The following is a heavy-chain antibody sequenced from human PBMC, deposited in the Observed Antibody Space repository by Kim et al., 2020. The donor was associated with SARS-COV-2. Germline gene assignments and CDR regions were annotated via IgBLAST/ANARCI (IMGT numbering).Heavy chain of an antibody. CDR1: GFTFSSYS. J-gene: IGHJ6*02. D-gene: IGHD2-2*01. CDR3: ARLEVVVPAARKGLYYYYGMDV. V-gene: IGHV3-21*01. CDR2: ISSSSSYI. Sequence: GGSLRLSCAASGFTFSSYSMNWVRQAPGKGLEWVSSISSSSSYIYYADSVKGRFTISRDNAKNSLYLQMNSLRAEDTAVYYCARLEVVVPAARKGLYYYYGMDVWGQGTTVTVSS.